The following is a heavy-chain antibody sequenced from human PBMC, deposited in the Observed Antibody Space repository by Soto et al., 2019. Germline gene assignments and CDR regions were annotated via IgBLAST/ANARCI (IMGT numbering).Heavy chain of an antibody. V-gene: IGHV4-39*01. D-gene: IGHD3-10*01. J-gene: IGHJ4*02. CDR3: ASLQVWYGSAKYFDY. CDR1: GGSISSSSYY. CDR2: IYYSGST. Sequence: QLQLQESGPGLVKPSETLSLTCTVSGGSISSSSYYWGWIRQPPGKGLEWIGSIYYSGSTYYNPSLKSRVTISVDTSKNQFSLKLSSVTAADTAVYYCASLQVWYGSAKYFDYWGQGTLVTVSS.